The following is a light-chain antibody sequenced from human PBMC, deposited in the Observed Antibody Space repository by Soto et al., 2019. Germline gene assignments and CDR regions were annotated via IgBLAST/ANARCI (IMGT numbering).Light chain of an antibody. Sequence: EIVLTQSPATLSLSPGERATLSCRASQSVSNYFAGYQQKHGQAPMLLIFDASNRATGIPARFSGSGSGTDFHLTISRRQPEDFAVYYCQQRSNLPLTFGQGTKVEIK. CDR3: QQRSNLPLT. CDR1: QSVSNY. CDR2: DAS. V-gene: IGKV3-11*01. J-gene: IGKJ1*01.